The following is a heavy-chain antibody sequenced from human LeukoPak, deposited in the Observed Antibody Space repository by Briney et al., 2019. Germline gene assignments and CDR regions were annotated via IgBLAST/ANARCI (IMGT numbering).Heavy chain of an antibody. Sequence: PGGSLRLSCAASGFTFSNYAMTWVRQAQGKGLQWVSAITGSGGSTSYADSVKGRFAISRDNSKNTLYLQMNSLRAEDTAVYYCASSFPHVEMNDWFDPWGQGTLVTVSS. V-gene: IGHV3-23*01. D-gene: IGHD5-24*01. CDR1: GFTFSNYA. CDR2: ITGSGGST. CDR3: ASSFPHVEMNDWFDP. J-gene: IGHJ5*02.